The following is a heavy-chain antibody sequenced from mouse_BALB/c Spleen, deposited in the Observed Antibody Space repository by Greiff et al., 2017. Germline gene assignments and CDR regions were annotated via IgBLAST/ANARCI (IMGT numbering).Heavy chain of an antibody. CDR3: ARWNYGSSPWFAY. CDR2: ISYSGST. V-gene: IGHV3-2*02. Sequence: EVQLVESGPGLVKPSQSLSLTCTVTGYSITSDYAWNWIRQFPGNKLEWMGYISYSGSTSYNPSLKSRISITRDTSKNQFFLLLNSVTTEDTATYYCARWNYGSSPWFAYWGQGTLVTVSA. CDR1: GYSITSDYA. D-gene: IGHD1-1*01. J-gene: IGHJ3*01.